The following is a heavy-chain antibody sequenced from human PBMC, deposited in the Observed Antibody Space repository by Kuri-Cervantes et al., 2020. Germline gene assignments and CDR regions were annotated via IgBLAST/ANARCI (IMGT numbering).Heavy chain of an antibody. CDR1: GFTFSDHY. CDR2: ISSSGTSI. Sequence: GESLKISCVASGFTFSDHYMTWIRQAPGKGLEWVSYISSSGTSIYYADSVKGRFTMSRDNAKNSLYLQMNSLRAEDTAVYYCVRIATITWAGSYFDSWGQGTLVTVSS. V-gene: IGHV3-11*01. D-gene: IGHD2-21*01. CDR3: VRIATITWAGSYFDS. J-gene: IGHJ4*02.